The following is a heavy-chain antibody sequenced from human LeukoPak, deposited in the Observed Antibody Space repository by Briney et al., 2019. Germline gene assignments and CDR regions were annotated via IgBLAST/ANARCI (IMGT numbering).Heavy chain of an antibody. D-gene: IGHD2-2*01. J-gene: IGHJ4*02. V-gene: IGHV1-69*05. CDR2: IIPIFGTA. Sequence: ASVKVSCKASGGTFSSYAISWVRQAPGQGLEWMGRIIPIFGTANYAQKFQGRVTITTDESTSTAYMELSSLRSEDTAVYYCARAPRSSTSCPAFDYWGQGTLVTVSS. CDR3: ARAPRSSTSCPAFDY. CDR1: GGTFSSYA.